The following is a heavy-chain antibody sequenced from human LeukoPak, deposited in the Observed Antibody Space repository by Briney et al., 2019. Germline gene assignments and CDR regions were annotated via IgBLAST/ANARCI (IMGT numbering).Heavy chain of an antibody. V-gene: IGHV3-74*01. J-gene: IGHJ6*04. CDR3: AELGITMIGGV. Sequence: GGSLRLSCAASGFTFSSYWMNWVRQAPGKGLVWVSRINGDGSSTNYADSVKGRFTISRDNAKNTLYLQLNSLRAEDTAVYYCAELGITMIGGVWGKGTTVTISS. CDR1: GFTFSSYW. D-gene: IGHD3-10*02. CDR2: INGDGSST.